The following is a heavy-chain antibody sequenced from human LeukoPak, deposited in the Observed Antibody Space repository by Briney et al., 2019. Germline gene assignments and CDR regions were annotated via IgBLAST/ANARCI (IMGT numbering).Heavy chain of an antibody. V-gene: IGHV1-3*03. CDR1: GYTFTSYA. D-gene: IGHD3-16*02. J-gene: IGHJ4*02. CDR2: INAGNGNT. CDR3: ARGTGDYDYVWGSYPLFDY. Sequence: ASVKVSCKASGYTFTSYAMHWVRQAPGQRLEWMGWINAGNGNTKYSQEFQGRVTITRDTSASTAYMELSSLRSEDMAVYYCARGTGDYDYVWGSYPLFDYWGQGTLVTVSS.